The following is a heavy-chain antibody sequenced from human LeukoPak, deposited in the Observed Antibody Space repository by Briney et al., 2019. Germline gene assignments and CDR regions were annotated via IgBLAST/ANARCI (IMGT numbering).Heavy chain of an antibody. V-gene: IGHV3-30*04. CDR2: ISYDGSNK. CDR3: ARGPSGYHNT. D-gene: IGHD5-12*01. Sequence: GGSLRLSCAASGFTFSSYAMHWVRQAPGKGLEWGAVISYDGSNKYYADSVKGRFTISRDNSKNTLYLQMNSLRAEDTAVYYCARGPSGYHNTGGQGTLVTVSS. J-gene: IGHJ4*02. CDR1: GFTFSSYA.